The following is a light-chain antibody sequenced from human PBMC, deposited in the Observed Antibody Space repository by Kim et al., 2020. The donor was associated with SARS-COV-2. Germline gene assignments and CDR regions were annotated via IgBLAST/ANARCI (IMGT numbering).Light chain of an antibody. J-gene: IGLJ3*02. CDR1: NSGSKN. CDR3: QVWDSSTAV. CDR2: RDS. V-gene: IGLV3-9*01. Sequence: SGALGQTARITCGGNNSGSKNVHWYQQKPGQAPVLVIYRDSNRPSGIPERFSGSNSGNTATLTISRAQAGDEADYYCQVWDSSTAVFGGGTQLTVL.